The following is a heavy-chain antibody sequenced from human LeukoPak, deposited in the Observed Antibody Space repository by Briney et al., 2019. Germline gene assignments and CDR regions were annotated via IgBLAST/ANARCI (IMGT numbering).Heavy chain of an antibody. CDR2: IYYSGST. J-gene: IGHJ5*02. Sequence: SETLSLTCTVSGGSISSYYWSWIRQPPGKGLEWIGYIYYSGSTNYNPSLKSRVSISVDTSKNRFSLKLSSVTAADTAVYCCARVEAEMATESGWFDPWGQGTLVTVSS. V-gene: IGHV4-59*01. CDR3: ARVEAEMATESGWFDP. D-gene: IGHD5-24*01. CDR1: GGSISSYY.